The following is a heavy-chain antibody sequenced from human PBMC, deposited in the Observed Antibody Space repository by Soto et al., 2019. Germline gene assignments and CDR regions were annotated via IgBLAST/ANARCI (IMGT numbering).Heavy chain of an antibody. Sequence: GGSLRLSCAASVFTFSYYYMSWIRQAPGKWLEWFSYISISGSTIXXADSVKGRXTISSYNSKNSXYLQMXSLRAEDTAVYYCASSILERKGYWAQGTLVTVSS. CDR3: ASSILERKGY. J-gene: IGHJ4*02. CDR1: VFTFSYYY. CDR2: ISISGSTI. D-gene: IGHD1-1*01. V-gene: IGHV3-11*01.